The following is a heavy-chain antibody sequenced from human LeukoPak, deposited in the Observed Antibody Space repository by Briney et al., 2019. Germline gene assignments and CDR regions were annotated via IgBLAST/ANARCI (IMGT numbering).Heavy chain of an antibody. CDR1: GFTFSTFW. V-gene: IGHV3-7*03. D-gene: IGHD2-2*01. CDR2: INQNGGEQ. CDR3: VRAQTYAEDY. J-gene: IGHJ4*02. Sequence: GGSLRLSCVASGFTFSTFWMAWVRQAPGKGPEWVANINQNGGEQKYVDSVKGRFIISRDNAKNTLYLQMNSLRVEDMAVYYCVRAQTYAEDYWGQGTLVTVSS.